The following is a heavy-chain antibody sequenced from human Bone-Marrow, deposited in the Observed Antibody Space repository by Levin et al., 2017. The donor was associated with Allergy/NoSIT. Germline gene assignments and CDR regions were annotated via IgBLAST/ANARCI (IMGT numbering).Heavy chain of an antibody. CDR1: GFLFTEYA. D-gene: IGHD3-3*01. CDR3: AINEHEDF. J-gene: IGHJ4*02. CDR2: INWSSQSL. Sequence: GGSLRLSCAASGFLFTEYAMHWVRLAPGKGLEWVSGINWSSQSLGYADSVKGRFTISRDHAKRSLYLQMNNLRIEHTALYYCAINEHEDFWGQGTLVSVSS. V-gene: IGHV3-9*01.